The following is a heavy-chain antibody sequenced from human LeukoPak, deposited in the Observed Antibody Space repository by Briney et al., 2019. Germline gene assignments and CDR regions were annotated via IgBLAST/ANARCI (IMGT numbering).Heavy chain of an antibody. CDR2: INHSGST. D-gene: IGHD5-24*01. CDR3: ARARGWLQHHIDY. CDR1: GGSFSGYY. V-gene: IGHV4-34*01. Sequence: SETLSLTCAVYGGSFSGYYWSWIRQPPGKGLEWIGEINHSGSTSYNPSLKSRVTISVDTSKNQFSLKLSSVTAADTAVYYCARARGWLQHHIDYWGQGTLVTVSS. J-gene: IGHJ4*02.